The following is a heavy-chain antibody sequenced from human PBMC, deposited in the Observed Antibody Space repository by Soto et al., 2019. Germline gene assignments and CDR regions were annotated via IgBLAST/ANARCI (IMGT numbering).Heavy chain of an antibody. D-gene: IGHD6-19*01. CDR2: ISYDGSNK. CDR1: GFTFSSYG. V-gene: IGHV3-30*18. Sequence: QVQLVESGGGVVQPGRSLRLSCAASGFTFSSYGMHWVRQAPGKGLEWVAVISYDGSNKYYADSVKGRFTISRDNSKNTLYLQMNSLRAEDTAVYYCAKDTIAVAPTFDSWGQGTLVTLSS. CDR3: AKDTIAVAPTFDS. J-gene: IGHJ4*02.